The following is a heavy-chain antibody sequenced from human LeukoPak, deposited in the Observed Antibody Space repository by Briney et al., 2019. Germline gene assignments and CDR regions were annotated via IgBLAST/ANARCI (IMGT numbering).Heavy chain of an antibody. J-gene: IGHJ4*02. CDR2: ISSSSTYI. V-gene: IGHV3-21*01. Sequence: GGSLRLSCAGSGFIFSSYSMNWVRQAPGKGLEWVSSISSSSTYIYYADSVKGRFTISRDNAKNSLYLQMNSLRAEDTAVYYCATYSDHQLGSFDHWGQGTLVTVSP. CDR3: ATYSDHQLGSFDH. D-gene: IGHD2-21*01. CDR1: GFIFSSYS.